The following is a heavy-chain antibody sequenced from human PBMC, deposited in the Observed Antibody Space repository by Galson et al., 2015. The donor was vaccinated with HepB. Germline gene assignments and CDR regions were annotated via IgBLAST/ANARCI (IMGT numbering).Heavy chain of an antibody. J-gene: IGHJ5*02. V-gene: IGHV4-38-2*01. CDR1: GYSISSGYY. CDR2: IYHSGST. D-gene: IGHD3-22*01. CDR3: ARVSYDSSGGNWFDP. Sequence: ETLSLTCAVSGYSISSGYYWGWIRQPPGKGLEWIGSIYHSGSTYYNPSLKSRVTISVDTSKNQFSLKLSSVTAADTAVYYCARVSYDSSGGNWFDPWGQGTLVTVSS.